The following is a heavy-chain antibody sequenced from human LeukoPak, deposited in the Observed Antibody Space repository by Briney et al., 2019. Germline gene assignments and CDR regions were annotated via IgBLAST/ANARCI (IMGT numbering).Heavy chain of an antibody. CDR3: ARRMVRGVRKGGWFDP. D-gene: IGHD3-10*01. J-gene: IGHJ5*02. V-gene: IGHV4-34*01. CDR1: GGSFSGYY. CDR2: INHSGST. Sequence: KPSETLSLTCAVYGGSFSGYYWSWIRQPPGKGLEWIGEINHSGSTNYNPSLKSRVTISVDTSKNQFSLKLSSVTAADTAVYYCARRMVRGVRKGGWFDPWGQGTLVTVSS.